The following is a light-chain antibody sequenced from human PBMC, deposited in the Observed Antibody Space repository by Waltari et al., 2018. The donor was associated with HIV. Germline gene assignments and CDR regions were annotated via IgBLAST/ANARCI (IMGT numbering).Light chain of an antibody. CDR3: QSFDSSLGGWV. V-gene: IGLV1-40*01. J-gene: IGLJ3*02. Sequence: QSVLPQPPSVSGAPGPTVTLPSTGSSSNIRPPSDVPRYQQFPGTAPNLLIYGHSNRPSGVPDRFSGSRSGTSSSLAISGLQAEDEAHYYCQSFDSSLGGWVFGGGTKLTVL. CDR2: GHS. CDR1: SSNIRPPSD.